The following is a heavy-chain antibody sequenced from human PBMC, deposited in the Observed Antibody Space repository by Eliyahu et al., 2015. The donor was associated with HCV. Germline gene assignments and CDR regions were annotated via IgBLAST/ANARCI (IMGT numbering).Heavy chain of an antibody. CDR1: GFLFSNAW. CDR2: IKXKTDGGTT. D-gene: IGHD3-9*01. CDR3: TRKLLKYYDILTGYIIRDY. V-gene: IGHV3-15*07. Sequence: EVQLVESGGGLVKPGGSLRLSCAASGFLFSNAWMNWXRQAPGKGLGWVGRIKXKTDGGTTDYAAPVKGRFTISRDDSKNTLYLQMNSLKTEDTAVYYCTRKLLKYYDILTGYIIRDYWGQGTLVTVSS. J-gene: IGHJ4*02.